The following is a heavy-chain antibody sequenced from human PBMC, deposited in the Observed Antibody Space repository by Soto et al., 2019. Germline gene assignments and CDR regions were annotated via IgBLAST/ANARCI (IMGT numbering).Heavy chain of an antibody. CDR2: IYTGGST. D-gene: IGHD5-12*01. Sequence: SETLSLTCACSVGSIISYYWSWIRQPSGNGLEWIVRIYTGGSTNYNPSLKSRVTISLDTSKNQFSLKLSSVTAADTAVYYCARGLPLLYYYYGMDVWGQGTTVTVSS. V-gene: IGHV4-4*07. CDR1: VGSIISYY. CDR3: ARGLPLLYYYYGMDV. J-gene: IGHJ6*02.